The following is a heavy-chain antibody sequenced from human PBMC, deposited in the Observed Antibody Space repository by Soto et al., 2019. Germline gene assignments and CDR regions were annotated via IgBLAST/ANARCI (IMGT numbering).Heavy chain of an antibody. J-gene: IGHJ4*02. V-gene: IGHV4-30-4*08. Sequence: KHSESLALTCTVSGGTISSGDYYWCWIRQPPGKGLEWIGYIYSCGSTYYNPSLKRRVTISVDTSKNQCSLNLSSVTAADTAVYYCARVIHGELIEYGFDYWGQGTLVTVSS. CDR1: GGTISSGDYY. CDR3: ARVIHGELIEYGFDY. D-gene: IGHD3-10*01. CDR2: IYSCGST.